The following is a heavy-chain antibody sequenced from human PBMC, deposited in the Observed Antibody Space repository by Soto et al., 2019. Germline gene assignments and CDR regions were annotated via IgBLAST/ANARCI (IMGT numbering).Heavy chain of an antibody. J-gene: IGHJ4*02. CDR1: GCTFSSYA. V-gene: IGHV3-64D*06. D-gene: IGHD3-22*01. Sequence: GGSRRLCCSGSGCTFSSYAMHGVPQAPGKGLEYVSSISTNGGSTHYADSVKGRFTISRDNSKNTQYLQMSSLRADDTAVYYCVKGEYYYDSSGYYPFDYWGQGT. CDR3: VKGEYYYDSSGYYPFDY. CDR2: ISTNGGST.